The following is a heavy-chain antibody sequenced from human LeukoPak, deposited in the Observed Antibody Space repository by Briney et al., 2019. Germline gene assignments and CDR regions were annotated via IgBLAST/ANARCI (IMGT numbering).Heavy chain of an antibody. CDR2: INPSVGST. Sequence: ASVKVCCKASGYTFTSYYIHWVRQAPGHALEWMGIINPSVGSTSYAQKFQGRVTMTRDMSTSTVYMELSSLRSEDTAVYYCARVEFEWFGDPDMVFLYWGQGTLVTVSS. CDR1: GYTFTSYY. CDR3: ARVEFEWFGDPDMVFLY. J-gene: IGHJ4*02. D-gene: IGHD3-10*01. V-gene: IGHV1-46*01.